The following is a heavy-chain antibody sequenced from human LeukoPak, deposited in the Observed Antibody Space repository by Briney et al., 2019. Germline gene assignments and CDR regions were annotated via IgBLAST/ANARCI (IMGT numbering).Heavy chain of an antibody. Sequence: ASVKVSCKASGYTFTSYDINWVRRATGQGLEWMGWMNPNSGNTGYAQKFQGRVTMTRNTSISTAYMELSSLRSEDTAVYYCARGVVPAAMFDYWGQGTLVTVSS. CDR3: ARGVVPAAMFDY. D-gene: IGHD2-2*01. CDR1: GYTFTSYD. J-gene: IGHJ4*02. CDR2: MNPNSGNT. V-gene: IGHV1-8*01.